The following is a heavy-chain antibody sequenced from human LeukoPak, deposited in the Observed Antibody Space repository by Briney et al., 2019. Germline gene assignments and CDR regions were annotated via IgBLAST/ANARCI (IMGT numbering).Heavy chain of an antibody. CDR2: ISYDGSNK. D-gene: IGHD6-19*01. CDR3: AKGIAVAGTGIDY. V-gene: IGHV3-30*04. CDR1: GFTFSSYA. Sequence: GRSLRLSCAASGFTFSSYAMHWVRQAPGKGLEWVAVISYDGSNKYYADSVKGRFTISRDNSKNTLYLQMNSLRAEDTAVYYCAKGIAVAGTGIDYWGQGTLVTVSS. J-gene: IGHJ4*02.